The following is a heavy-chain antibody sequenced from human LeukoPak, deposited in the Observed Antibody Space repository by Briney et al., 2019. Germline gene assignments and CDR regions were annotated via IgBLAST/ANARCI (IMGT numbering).Heavy chain of an antibody. CDR2: INPNSRGT. J-gene: IGHJ4*02. D-gene: IGHD1-1*01. Sequence: GASVKVSCKTSGYTFTDYYMHWVRQAPGQGLEWMGWINPNSRGTNYAQKFQGRVTMTRDTSISTAYMELSRLRSDDTAVYYCARSTRYNWNDDYWGQGTLVTVSS. V-gene: IGHV1-2*02. CDR1: GYTFTDYY. CDR3: ARSTRYNWNDDY.